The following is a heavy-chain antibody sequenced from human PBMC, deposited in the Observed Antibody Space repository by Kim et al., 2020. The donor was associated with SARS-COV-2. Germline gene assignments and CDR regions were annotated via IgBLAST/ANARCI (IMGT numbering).Heavy chain of an antibody. CDR3: ARNPKVVPAAILSNWFDT. V-gene: IGHV4-34*01. J-gene: IGHJ5*01. CDR1: GGSFSGYY. CDR2: INHSGST. D-gene: IGHD2-2*01. Sequence: SETLSLTCAVYGGSFSGYYWSWIRQPPGKGLEWIGEINHSGSTNYNPSLKSRVTISVDTSKNQFSLKLSSVTAADTAVYYCARNPKVVPAAILSNWFDT.